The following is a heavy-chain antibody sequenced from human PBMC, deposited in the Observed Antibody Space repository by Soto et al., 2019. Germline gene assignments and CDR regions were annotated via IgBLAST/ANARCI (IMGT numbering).Heavy chain of an antibody. D-gene: IGHD1-26*01. CDR1: GYTFTTNV. CDR2: INPGNGNT. V-gene: IGHV1-3*01. Sequence: ASVKVSCKASGYTFTTNVIHWVRQAPGQRLEWMGWINPGNGNTQYSLKFQDRVTITRDTSASTAYMELGSLRSGDTAIYYCARAVVGTSNWFDPWGQGTLVTVSS. CDR3: ARAVVGTSNWFDP. J-gene: IGHJ5*02.